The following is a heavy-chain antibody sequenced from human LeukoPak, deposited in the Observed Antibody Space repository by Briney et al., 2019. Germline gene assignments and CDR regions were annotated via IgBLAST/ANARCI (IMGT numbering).Heavy chain of an antibody. V-gene: IGHV4-34*01. CDR1: GGSFSGYY. D-gene: IGHD3-10*01. J-gene: IGHJ5*02. CDR2: INHSGST. Sequence: SETLSLTCAVYGGSFSGYYWSWIRQPPGKGLEWIGEINHSGSTNYNPSLKSRVTISVDTSKNQFSLKLSSVTAADTAVYYCARHVDPVTYYYGSANWFDPWGQGTLVTVSS. CDR3: ARHVDPVTYYYGSANWFDP.